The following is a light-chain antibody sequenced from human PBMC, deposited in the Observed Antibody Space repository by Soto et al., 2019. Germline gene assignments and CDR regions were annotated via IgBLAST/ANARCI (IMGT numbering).Light chain of an antibody. Sequence: VMTQAPATLSVSPGERATLSCRASQTINNNVAWYQLKDGQVPRLVIYGASTRATGIPARFSGSGSGTEFTLSISSLQSEDFAVYYCQHYDHWPATFGQGTKVDIK. CDR1: QTINNN. CDR3: QHYDHWPAT. J-gene: IGKJ1*01. CDR2: GAS. V-gene: IGKV3-15*01.